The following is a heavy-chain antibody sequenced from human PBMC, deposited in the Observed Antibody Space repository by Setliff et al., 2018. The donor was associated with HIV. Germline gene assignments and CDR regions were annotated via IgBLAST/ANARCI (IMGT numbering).Heavy chain of an antibody. CDR2: IYYSGST. V-gene: IGHV4-59*01. CDR1: GGSISSYY. D-gene: IGHD6-19*01. Sequence: SETLSLTCTVSGGSISSYYWSWIRQPPGKGLEWIGYIYYSGSTNYNPSLKSRVTISLDTSKNQSSLSLRSVTAADTAVYFCARERPQSHFFDYWGQGTLVTVSS. J-gene: IGHJ4*02. CDR3: ARERPQSHFFDY.